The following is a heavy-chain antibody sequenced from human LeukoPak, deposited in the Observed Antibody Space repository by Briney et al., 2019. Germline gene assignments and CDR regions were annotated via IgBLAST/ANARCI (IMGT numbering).Heavy chain of an antibody. CDR2: VFYSGSS. J-gene: IGHJ4*02. CDR1: GDSLNSYY. D-gene: IGHD6-25*01. V-gene: IGHV4-59*01. Sequence: PSETLSLTCTVSGDSLNSYYWTWIRQSPGEGLQWIGYVFYSGSSNYNASLRSRVAISVDTSKNQFSFKLTSVTAADTAVYYCAGRAARFFDYWGQGILVTVSS. CDR3: AGRAARFFDY.